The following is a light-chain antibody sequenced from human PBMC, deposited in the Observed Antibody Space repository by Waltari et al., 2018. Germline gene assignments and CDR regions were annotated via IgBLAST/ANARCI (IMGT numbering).Light chain of an antibody. Sequence: QSALTQPASVSGSPGQSITISCTGTSSDVGTYNYVSWYQQHPGKAPKLMIYDVSNRPAGVSNRFSGSKSGKTASLTISGLQAEDEADYYCCSYTSSSTYVLFGGGTKLTVL. CDR3: CSYTSSSTYVL. CDR1: SSDVGTYNY. CDR2: DVS. V-gene: IGLV2-14*03. J-gene: IGLJ2*01.